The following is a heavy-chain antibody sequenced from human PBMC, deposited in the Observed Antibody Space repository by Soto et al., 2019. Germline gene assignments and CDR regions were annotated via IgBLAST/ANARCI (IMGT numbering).Heavy chain of an antibody. D-gene: IGHD3-22*01. V-gene: IGHV4-61*08. J-gene: IGHJ4*02. CDR3: SRGGHYYHSMX. CDR1: GASVSSGAYY. CDR2: ISFTGDT. Sequence: SETLSLTCTVSGASVSSGAYYWSWIRQPPGKGLEWIGYISFTGDTTYNPSLKSRVTIAVDTSKNQFSLKLRSATAADTALYYCSRGGHYYHSMXWGQGTLVTVSS.